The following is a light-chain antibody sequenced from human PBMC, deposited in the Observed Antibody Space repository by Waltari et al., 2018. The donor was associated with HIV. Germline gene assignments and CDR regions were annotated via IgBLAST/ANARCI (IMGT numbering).Light chain of an antibody. V-gene: IGLV3-27*01. J-gene: IGLJ2*01. Sequence: SYELTQPSSVSVSPGQTGRITCSGDALAKKYAPWFQQKPGQAPILVIYKDTERPSGIPERFSGSSSGTTVTLTISGAQVEDEADYFCYSAADKNVLFGGGTKLTVL. CDR3: YSAADKNVL. CDR1: ALAKKY. CDR2: KDT.